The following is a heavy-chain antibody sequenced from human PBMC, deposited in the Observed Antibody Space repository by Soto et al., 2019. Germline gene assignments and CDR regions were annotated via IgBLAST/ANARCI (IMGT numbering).Heavy chain of an antibody. CDR1: GFTFSSYG. V-gene: IGHV3-30*18. J-gene: IGHJ4*02. D-gene: IGHD3-22*01. CDR2: ISYDGSNK. Sequence: QVQLVESGGGVVQPGRSLRLSCAASGFTFSSYGMHWVRQAPGKGLAWVAVISYDGSNKYYADSVKGRFTISRDNSKNTLYLQMNSLRAEDTAVYYCAKESYYYDSSGYSDFDSWGQGNLVTVSS. CDR3: AKESYYYDSSGYSDFDS.